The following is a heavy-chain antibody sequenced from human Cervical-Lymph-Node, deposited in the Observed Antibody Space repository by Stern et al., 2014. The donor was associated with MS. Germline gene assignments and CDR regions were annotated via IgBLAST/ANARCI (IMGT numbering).Heavy chain of an antibody. CDR2: TFPGGSEI. V-gene: IGHV5-51*01. J-gene: IGHJ4*02. CDR3: ARQRYFDY. CDR1: GYTFTSYW. Sequence: EVPLVESGPEVKRPGESLKISCQASGYTFTSYWIGWVRQMPRKGLEWIPITFPGGSEIRYTPSAKGQLTTPADKTSGTAYLQWNKLKASAAAIYYCARQRYFDYWGQGTLVTVSS.